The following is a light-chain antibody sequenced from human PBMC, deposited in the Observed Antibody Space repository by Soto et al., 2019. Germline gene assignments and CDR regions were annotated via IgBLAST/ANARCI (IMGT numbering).Light chain of an antibody. CDR1: SSDVGGYNY. Sequence: QSVLTQPASVSGSPRQSITISCTGTSSDVGGYNYVSWYQQHPGKAPKLMIYDVSNRPSGVSNRFSGSKSGNTASLTISGLQAEDEADYYCSSYTRSSTHVVFGGGTKVTVL. CDR3: SSYTRSSTHVV. V-gene: IGLV2-14*01. J-gene: IGLJ2*01. CDR2: DVS.